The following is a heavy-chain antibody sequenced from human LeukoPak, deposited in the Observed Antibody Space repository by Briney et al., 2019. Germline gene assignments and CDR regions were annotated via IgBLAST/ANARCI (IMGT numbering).Heavy chain of an antibody. CDR1: GFTFSSYG. D-gene: IGHD6-19*01. J-gene: IGHJ5*02. CDR2: ISYDGSNK. Sequence: PGGSLRLSCAASGFTFSSYGMHWVRQAPGKGLEWVAVISYDGSNKYYADSVKGRFTISRDNSKNTLYLQMNSLGAEDTAVYYCARSFAVAGDNWFDPWGQGTLVSVSS. V-gene: IGHV3-30*03. CDR3: ARSFAVAGDNWFDP.